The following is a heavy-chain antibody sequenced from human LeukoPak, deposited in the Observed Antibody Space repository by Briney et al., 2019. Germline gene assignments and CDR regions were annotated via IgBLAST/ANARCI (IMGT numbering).Heavy chain of an antibody. CDR1: GFTFSSFN. Sequence: GGSLRLSCAASGFTFSSFNMNWVRQAPGKGPEWVSSITSSGDGTYYADSVKGRFTISRDNSENMLYLQMNSLRVEDTAVYFCAKDRPNYYGSNGHYYRRDGDYWGQGTLVTVSS. J-gene: IGHJ4*02. V-gene: IGHV3-23*01. CDR3: AKDRPNYYGSNGHYYRRDGDY. D-gene: IGHD3-22*01. CDR2: ITSSGDGT.